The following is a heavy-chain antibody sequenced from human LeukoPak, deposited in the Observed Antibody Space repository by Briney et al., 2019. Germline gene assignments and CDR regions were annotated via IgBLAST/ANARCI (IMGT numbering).Heavy chain of an antibody. D-gene: IGHD2-15*01. CDR2: IYTGGST. J-gene: IGHJ6*02. CDR3: ARGGVVVVAANWYYYYGMDV. Sequence: SETLSLTCTVSGGSISTYYWSWIRQPAGKGLEWIGRIYTGGSTNYNPSLKSRVTMSVDTSKNQVSLKLSSVTAADTAVYYCARGGVVVVAANWYYYYGMDVWGQGTTVTVSS. CDR1: GGSISTYY. V-gene: IGHV4-4*07.